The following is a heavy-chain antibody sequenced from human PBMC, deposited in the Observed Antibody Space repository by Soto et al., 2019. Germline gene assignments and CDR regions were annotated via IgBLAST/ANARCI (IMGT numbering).Heavy chain of an antibody. CDR2: IIPILGIA. CDR3: ARDDLTDYYYGMDV. J-gene: IGHJ6*02. Sequence: QVQLVQSGAEVKKPGSSVKVSCKASGGTFSSYTISWVRQAPGQGLEWMGRIIPILGIANYAQKFKGRVTITADKSTGKAYMELSSLRSEDTAVYYCARDDLTDYYYGMDVWCQGTTVTVSS. V-gene: IGHV1-69*02. D-gene: IGHD2-21*02. CDR1: GGTFSSYT.